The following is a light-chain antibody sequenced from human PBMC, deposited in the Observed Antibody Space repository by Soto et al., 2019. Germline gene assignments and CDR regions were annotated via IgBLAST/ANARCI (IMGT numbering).Light chain of an antibody. CDR2: DVT. J-gene: IGLJ2*01. CDR3: CSCAGNYTF. V-gene: IGLV2-11*01. CDR1: SNDVGGYDY. Sequence: QSVLTQPRSVSGSPGQSVTISCTGTSNDVGGYDYVSWYQQYPGKAPTYILYDVTKRPSGVPGRFSGSKSGNTASLTISGLQADDEADYYCCSCAGNYTFFGGGTKVTVL.